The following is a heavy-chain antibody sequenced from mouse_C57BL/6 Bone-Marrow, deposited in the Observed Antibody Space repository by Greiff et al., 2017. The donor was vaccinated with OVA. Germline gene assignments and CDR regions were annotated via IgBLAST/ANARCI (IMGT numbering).Heavy chain of an antibody. V-gene: IGHV1-64*01. J-gene: IGHJ3*01. Sequence: QVHVKQPGAELVKPGASVKLSCKASGYTFTSYWMHWVKQRPGQGLEWIGMIHPNSGSTNYNEKFKSKATLTVDKSSSTAYMQLSSLTSEDSAVYYCARKGTGTSGFAYWGQGTLVTVSA. CDR3: ARKGTGTSGFAY. D-gene: IGHD4-1*01. CDR1: GYTFTSYW. CDR2: IHPNSGST.